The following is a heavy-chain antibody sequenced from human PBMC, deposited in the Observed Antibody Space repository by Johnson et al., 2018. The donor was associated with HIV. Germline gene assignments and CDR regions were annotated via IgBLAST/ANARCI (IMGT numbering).Heavy chain of an antibody. J-gene: IGHJ3*02. CDR1: GFTFSNAW. CDR2: IKSKTDGGTT. CDR3: TTGSLVANDAFDI. D-gene: IGHD5-12*01. Sequence: VQLVESGGGLVKPGGSLRLSCAASGFTFSNAWMSWVRQAPGKGLEWVGRIKSKTDGGTTDYAAPVQGRFTISRDDSKNTLYLQMNSLKTEDKAVYYCTTGSLVANDAFDIWGQGTMVTVSS. V-gene: IGHV3-15*01.